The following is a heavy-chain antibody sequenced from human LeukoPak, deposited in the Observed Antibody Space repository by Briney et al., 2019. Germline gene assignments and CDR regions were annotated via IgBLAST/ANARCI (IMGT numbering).Heavy chain of an antibody. D-gene: IGHD2-15*01. J-gene: IGHJ4*02. CDR3: AKVRYCSGVNCYPDDN. Sequence: PGGSLRLSCAASGFTFSGHWMHWVRQAPGKGLVWVSRINSDGSSTTYADSVKGRFTISRDNSKNMLYLEMNSLSTEDTAVYYCAKVRYCSGVNCYPDDNWGQGTLVTVSS. CDR2: INSDGSST. CDR1: GFTFSGHW. V-gene: IGHV3-74*01.